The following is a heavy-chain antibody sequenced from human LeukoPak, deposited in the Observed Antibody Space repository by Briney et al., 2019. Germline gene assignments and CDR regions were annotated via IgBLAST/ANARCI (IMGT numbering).Heavy chain of an antibody. CDR3: ARSVEYCSGGSCYGRAFDI. CDR1: GYSFTSYW. V-gene: IGHV5-51*01. J-gene: IGHJ3*02. D-gene: IGHD2-15*01. Sequence: GESLKISCKGSGYSFTSYWIGWVRQMPGKGLEWMGIIYPGDSDTRYSPSFQGQVTISADKSISTAYLQWSSLKASDTAMYYCARSVEYCSGGSCYGRAFDIWGQGTMVTVSS. CDR2: IYPGDSDT.